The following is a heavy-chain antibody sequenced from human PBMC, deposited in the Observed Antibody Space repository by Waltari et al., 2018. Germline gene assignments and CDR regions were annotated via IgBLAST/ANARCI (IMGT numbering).Heavy chain of an antibody. CDR1: GFSLNNYG. J-gene: IGHJ4*02. Sequence: QVQLVESGGGVVQPGGYLTLSCAASGFSLNNYGMFWVRQAPGKGMEWVALIWYDGTKANYGEPVMGRFTISRDTSKNTLFLQMNSLRVEDTAVYYCARDLSFGSLDYGGQGTLVTVSS. D-gene: IGHD3-10*01. V-gene: IGHV3-33*01. CDR3: ARDLSFGSLDY. CDR2: IWYDGTKA.